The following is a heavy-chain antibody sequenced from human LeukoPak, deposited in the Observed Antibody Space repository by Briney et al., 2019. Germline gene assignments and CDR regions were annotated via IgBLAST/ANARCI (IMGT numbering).Heavy chain of an antibody. Sequence: ASVTVSCKASGYTFTSYYMHWVRQAPGQGLEWMGIINPSGGSTSYAQKFQGRVTMTRDTSTSTVYMELSSLRSEDTAVYYCARGRGYCSGGSCYWPHYWGQGTLVTVSS. V-gene: IGHV1-46*01. CDR2: INPSGGST. CDR3: ARGRGYCSGGSCYWPHY. CDR1: GYTFTSYY. J-gene: IGHJ4*02. D-gene: IGHD2-15*01.